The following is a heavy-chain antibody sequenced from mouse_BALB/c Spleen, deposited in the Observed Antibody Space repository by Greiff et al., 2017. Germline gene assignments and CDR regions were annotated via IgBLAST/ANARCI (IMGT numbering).Heavy chain of an antibody. CDR2: INSNGGST. V-gene: IGHV5-6-3*01. CDR1: GFTFSSYG. CDR3: ARSPIYDGYYWFAY. D-gene: IGHD2-3*01. Sequence: EVKLMESGGGLVQPGGSLKLSCAASGFTFSSYGMSWVRQTPDKRLELVATINSNGGSTYYPDSVKGRFTISRDNAKNTLYLQMSSLKSEDTAMYYCARSPIYDGYYWFAYWGQGTLVTVAA. J-gene: IGHJ3*01.